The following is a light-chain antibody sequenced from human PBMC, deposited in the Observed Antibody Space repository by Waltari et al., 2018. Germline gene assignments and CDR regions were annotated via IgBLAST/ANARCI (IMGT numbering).Light chain of an antibody. CDR3: QQYNNWRT. J-gene: IGKJ2*01. CDR2: GAS. CDR1: QSISRN. V-gene: IGKV3-15*01. Sequence: EVLMTQSPATLSVSPGESATLSCRASQSISRNLAWYQQKPGQVPRLLIYGASTRAPGIPARLSGSVSGTDFTLTISGLQSEDVAVYYCQQYNNWRTFGQGTKVEI.